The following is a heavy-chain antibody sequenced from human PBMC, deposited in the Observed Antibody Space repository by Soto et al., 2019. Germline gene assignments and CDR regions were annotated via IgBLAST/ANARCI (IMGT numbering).Heavy chain of an antibody. CDR3: ASYGSGSHRDYDY. CDR2: IIPIFGTA. V-gene: IGHV1-69*13. Sequence: ASVKVSCKASGGTFSSCAISWVRQAPGQGLEWMGGIIPIFGTANYAQKFQGRVTITADESTSTAYMELSSLRSEDTAVYYCASYGSGSHRDYDYWGQGTLVTVSS. D-gene: IGHD3-10*01. J-gene: IGHJ4*02. CDR1: GGTFSSCA.